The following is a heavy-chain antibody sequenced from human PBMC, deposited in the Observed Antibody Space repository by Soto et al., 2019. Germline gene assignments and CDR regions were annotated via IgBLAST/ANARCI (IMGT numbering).Heavy chain of an antibody. J-gene: IGHJ5*02. CDR3: ARDDLAPGYCSDGSCPTGWFDP. V-gene: IGHV1-2*02. CDR2: INPNSGGT. Sequence: ASVKVSCKASGYTFTGYYMHWVRQAPGQGLEWMGWINPNSGGTNYAQKFQGRVTMTRDTSISTAYMELSRLRSDDTAVYYCARDDLAPGYCSDGSCPTGWFDPWGQGTLVTVSS. D-gene: IGHD2-15*01. CDR1: GYTFTGYY.